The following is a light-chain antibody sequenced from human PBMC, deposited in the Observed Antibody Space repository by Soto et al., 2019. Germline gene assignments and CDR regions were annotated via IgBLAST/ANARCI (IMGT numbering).Light chain of an antibody. CDR1: SSDVGGYNY. V-gene: IGLV2-14*01. CDR3: SSYTSSSPS. Sequence: QSVLTQPASVSGSPGQSITISCTGTSSDVGGYNYVSWYQQHPGKAPKRMIYDVSNRPSGVSNRFSGSKSGNTASLTISGLQAEDEDDYYCSSYTSSSPSFGTGTKVTVL. CDR2: DVS. J-gene: IGLJ1*01.